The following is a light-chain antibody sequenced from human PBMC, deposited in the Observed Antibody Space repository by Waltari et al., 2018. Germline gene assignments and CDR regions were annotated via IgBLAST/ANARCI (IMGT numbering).Light chain of an antibody. CDR3: QQTYSSPMA. Sequence: DIQMTQSPPSLSASVGDTVTITCRASQSVSFYLNWYQQRPGKVPKVLIYGVSSLTRGVPSRFGGSGSGTEFTLTINNLQPEDFATYYCQQTYSSPMAFGQGTEVEVK. V-gene: IGKV1-39*01. CDR1: QSVSFY. CDR2: GVS. J-gene: IGKJ1*01.